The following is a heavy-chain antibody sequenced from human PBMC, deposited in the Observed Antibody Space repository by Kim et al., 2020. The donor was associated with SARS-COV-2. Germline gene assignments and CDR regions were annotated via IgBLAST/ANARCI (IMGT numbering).Heavy chain of an antibody. CDR1: GFTFDDYA. CDR3: AKGDYGDISFDY. CDR2: ISWNSGSI. Sequence: GGSLRLSCAASGFTFDDYAMHWVRQAPGKGLEWVSGISWNSGSIGYADSVKGRFTISRDNAKNSLYLQMNSLRAEDTALYYCAKGDYGDISFDYWGQGTL. J-gene: IGHJ4*02. D-gene: IGHD4-17*01. V-gene: IGHV3-9*01.